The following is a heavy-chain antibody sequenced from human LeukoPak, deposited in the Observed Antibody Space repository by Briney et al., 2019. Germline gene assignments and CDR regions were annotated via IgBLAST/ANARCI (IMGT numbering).Heavy chain of an antibody. D-gene: IGHD3-10*01. CDR1: GGSISSYY. J-gene: IGHJ5*02. CDR3: ASFGSGSYYSWFDP. CDR2: IYYSGST. V-gene: IGHV4-59*01. Sequence: PSETLSLTCTVSGGSISSYYWSWIRQPTGKGLEWSGYIYYSGSTNYNPSLKSRVTISVDTSKNQFSLKLSSVTAADTAVYYCASFGSGSYYSWFDPWGQGTLVTVSS.